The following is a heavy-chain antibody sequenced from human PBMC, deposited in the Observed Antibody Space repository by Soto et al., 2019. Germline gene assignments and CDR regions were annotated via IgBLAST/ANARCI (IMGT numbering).Heavy chain of an antibody. J-gene: IGHJ4*01. CDR1: GGLIGKYS. D-gene: IGHD5-12*01. Sequence: QVQLVQSGAEVRKPGSSVKVSCKPSGGLIGKYSFNWVRQAPGQGLEWMGGVLPISGSTDYAQKFQGRLTITADRSTSTVYMELSRLRSDDTANYYCATIRVRGGPLRFEDGGQGMLISVSS. CDR3: ATIRVRGGPLRFED. CDR2: VLPISGST. V-gene: IGHV1-69*06.